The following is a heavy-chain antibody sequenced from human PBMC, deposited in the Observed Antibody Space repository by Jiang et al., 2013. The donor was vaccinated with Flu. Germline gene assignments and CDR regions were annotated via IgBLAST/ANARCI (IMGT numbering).Heavy chain of an antibody. CDR1: GFIFSNYG. V-gene: IGHV3-30*18. D-gene: IGHD3-22*01. CDR3: AKDGPVRRRSYYSWFDP. CDR2: ISFDGSNK. Sequence: QLVESGGGVVQPGRPLRLSCAVSGFIFSNYGMHWVRQAPGKGLEWVALISFDGSNKYEADSVKGRFTISRDNSKNTLYLQMNNLTHEDTAVYYCAKDGPVRRRSYYSWFDPWGQGTLVTVSS. J-gene: IGHJ5*02.